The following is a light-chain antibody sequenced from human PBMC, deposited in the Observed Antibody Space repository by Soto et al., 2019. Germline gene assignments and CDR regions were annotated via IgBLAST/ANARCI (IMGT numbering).Light chain of an antibody. V-gene: IGKV3-20*01. J-gene: IGKJ1*01. CDR1: QSVSSSY. CDR3: QQYGSSPRT. CDR2: GAS. Sequence: DIVLTQSPGTLSLSPGERATLSCRASQSVSSSYLAWYQQKPGQAPRLLIYGASSRATGIPDRFSGSGSGTDFTLTISRLDPEDFAVYYCQQYGSSPRTFGQGTKVDIK.